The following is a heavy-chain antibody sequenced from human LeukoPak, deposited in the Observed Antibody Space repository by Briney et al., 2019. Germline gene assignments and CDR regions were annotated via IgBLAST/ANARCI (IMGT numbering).Heavy chain of an antibody. CDR3: TTDSYCSTTTCYASSNYYYGLDA. D-gene: IGHD2-2*01. V-gene: IGHV3-15*05. Sequence: GGSLRLSCAASGFTFSNAWMTWVRQAPGKGLEWVGRIYRNADGGTTDYAAPVKRRFTISRDDSKNTLYLQMNSLKTEDTAVYYCTTDSYCSTTTCYASSNYYYGLDAWGQGTSVTVSS. J-gene: IGHJ6*02. CDR2: IYRNADGGTT. CDR1: GFTFSNAW.